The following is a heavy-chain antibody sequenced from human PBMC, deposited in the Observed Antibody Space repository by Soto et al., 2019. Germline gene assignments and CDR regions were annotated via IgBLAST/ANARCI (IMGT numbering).Heavy chain of an antibody. CDR2: TTSDGARI. J-gene: IGHJ4*02. V-gene: IGHV3-30*03. Sequence: QVQLVESGGGVVQPGRSLRLSCAASGFAFSTYGMHWVRQAPGKGLEWVAVTTSDGARINYADSVKGRFTISRDNSRTTLYLQMNSLRIDDTAVYYCARTKPGREWELPDYWGQGTLVTVSS. CDR3: ARTKPGREWELPDY. D-gene: IGHD1-26*01. CDR1: GFAFSTYG.